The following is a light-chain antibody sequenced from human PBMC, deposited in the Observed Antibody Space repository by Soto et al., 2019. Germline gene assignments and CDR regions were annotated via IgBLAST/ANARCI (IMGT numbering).Light chain of an antibody. V-gene: IGKV1-5*03. CDR2: KAS. CDR1: QSISSW. CDR3: QQYDNDSWT. Sequence: DIQMTQSPSTLSASVGDRVIITCRASQSISSWLAWYQQKPGKAPNLLIYKASTLKSGVPSRFSGSRSGKAFTLTISRLQPDDFATYYCQQYDNDSWTFGQGTKVEIK. J-gene: IGKJ1*01.